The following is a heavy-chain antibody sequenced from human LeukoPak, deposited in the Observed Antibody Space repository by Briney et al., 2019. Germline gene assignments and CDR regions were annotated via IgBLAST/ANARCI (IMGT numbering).Heavy chain of an antibody. V-gene: IGHV1-69*05. J-gene: IGHJ4*02. Sequence: SVKVSCKASGGTFSSYAISWVRQAPGQGLEWMGGIIPIFGTANYAQKFQGRVTITTDESTSTAYMELSSLRSEDTAVYYCARATTVSPPGLPGDIVVVPAAPYFDYWGQGTLVTVSS. CDR2: IIPIFGTA. CDR3: ARATTVSPPGLPGDIVVVPAAPYFDY. D-gene: IGHD2-2*01. CDR1: GGTFSSYA.